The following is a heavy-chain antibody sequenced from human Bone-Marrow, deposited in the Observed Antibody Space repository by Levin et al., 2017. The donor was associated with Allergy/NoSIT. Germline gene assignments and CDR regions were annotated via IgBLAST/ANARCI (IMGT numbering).Heavy chain of an antibody. CDR2: IDPEDAEI. J-gene: IGHJ6*02. CDR3: AKLLTGFYYGMNV. D-gene: IGHD3-9*01. Sequence: ASVKVSCKISGYTLSEVAMHWVRKAPGKGLEWRGGIDPEDAEIIYAQKFKGRVIMTEDTSTDTAYMELSSLTSEDTAVYYCAKLLTGFYYGMNVWGPGTTVTVSS. V-gene: IGHV1-24*01. CDR1: GYTLSEVA.